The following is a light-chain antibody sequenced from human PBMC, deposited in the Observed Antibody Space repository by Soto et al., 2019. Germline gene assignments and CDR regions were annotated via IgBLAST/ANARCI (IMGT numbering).Light chain of an antibody. V-gene: IGLV2-14*01. Sequence: QSVLTQPASVSGSPGQSITISCTGTSSDIGAYNYVSWYQLHPGKAPKLMIYEVSYRTSGLSNRFSGSKSGNTASLTISGLQAEDEADYFCSSYSGSSPLYVFGTGTNVTVL. J-gene: IGLJ1*01. CDR2: EVS. CDR1: SSDIGAYNY. CDR3: SSYSGSSPLYV.